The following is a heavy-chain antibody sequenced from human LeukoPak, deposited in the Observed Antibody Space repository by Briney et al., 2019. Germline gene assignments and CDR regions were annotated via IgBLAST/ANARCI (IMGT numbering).Heavy chain of an antibody. CDR2: IYYGGST. D-gene: IGHD2-8*02. J-gene: IGHJ4*02. CDR1: GGSISTYY. Sequence: SQTLSLTCTVSGGSISTYYWTWIRQPPGKGLEWIGYIYYGGSTNYNPSLKSRVTISADTSKNHFSLKVSAVTAADTAVYYCARDVLAGKGDYWGQGTLVTVSS. V-gene: IGHV4-59*01. CDR3: ARDVLAGKGDY.